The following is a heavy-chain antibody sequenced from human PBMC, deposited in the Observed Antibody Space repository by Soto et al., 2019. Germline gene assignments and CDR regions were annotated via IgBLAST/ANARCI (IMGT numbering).Heavy chain of an antibody. Sequence: ASVKVSCKASGYTFTSYGISWVRQAPGQGLEWMGWISAYNGNTNYAQKLQGRVTMTTDTSTSTAYMELRSLRSDDTAVYYCARELPLYYGSWSSNLYYYYGMDVWGQGTTVSVSS. J-gene: IGHJ6*02. D-gene: IGHD3-10*01. CDR2: ISAYNGNT. CDR3: ARELPLYYGSWSSNLYYYYGMDV. V-gene: IGHV1-18*01. CDR1: GYTFTSYG.